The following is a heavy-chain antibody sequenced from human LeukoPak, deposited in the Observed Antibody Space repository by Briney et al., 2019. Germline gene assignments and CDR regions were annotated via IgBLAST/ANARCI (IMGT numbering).Heavy chain of an antibody. CDR3: AREAYDFWSGYLHYMDV. CDR1: GYTFIGYY. Sequence: ASVKVSCKASGYTFIGYYMHWVRQAPGQGLEWMGWINPNSGGTNYAQKFQGRVTMTRDTSISTAYMELSSLRSEDTAVYYCAREAYDFWSGYLHYMDVWGKGTTVTVSS. V-gene: IGHV1-2*02. J-gene: IGHJ6*03. D-gene: IGHD3-3*01. CDR2: INPNSGGT.